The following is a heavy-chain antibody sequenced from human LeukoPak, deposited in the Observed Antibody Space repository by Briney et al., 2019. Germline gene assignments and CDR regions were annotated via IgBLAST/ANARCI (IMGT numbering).Heavy chain of an antibody. D-gene: IGHD1-26*01. Sequence: GASVKVSCKASGGTFSSYAISWVRQAPGQGLEWMGGIIPIFGTANYAQKFQGRVTITADESTSTAYMELSSLRSEDTAVYYCASPSGSYWDAFDIWGQGTMVTVSS. CDR2: IIPIFGTA. CDR3: ASPSGSYWDAFDI. V-gene: IGHV1-69*13. J-gene: IGHJ3*02. CDR1: GGTFSSYA.